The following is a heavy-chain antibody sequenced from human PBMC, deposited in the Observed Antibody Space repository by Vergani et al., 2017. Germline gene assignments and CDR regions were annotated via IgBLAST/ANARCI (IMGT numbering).Heavy chain of an antibody. CDR2: IYHSGSA. V-gene: IGHV4-30-2*01. CDR3: ARVTTDYVDY. CDR1: GASISSGSYS. Sequence: QPQLQESGSGLVKPSQTLSLTCAVSGASISSGSYSWSWIRQPPGEGLEWIGYIYHSGSAYYNPSLKSRVTISIDTSKNQFSLWLTSVTAADTAVYYCARVTTDYVDYWGQGTLVTVSS. D-gene: IGHD1-14*01. J-gene: IGHJ4*02.